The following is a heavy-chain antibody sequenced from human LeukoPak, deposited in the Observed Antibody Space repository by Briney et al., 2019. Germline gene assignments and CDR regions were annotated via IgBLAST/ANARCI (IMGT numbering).Heavy chain of an antibody. Sequence: QPGGSLRLSCAASGFKFNTYGMHWVRQAPGKGLEWVAFIRYDGGNKFYADSVKGRFTISRDNSKNTLYLQMNSLRAEDTAVYYCASPRRDGYDSFDYWGQGTLVTVSS. D-gene: IGHD5-24*01. CDR3: ASPRRDGYDSFDY. J-gene: IGHJ4*02. CDR1: GFKFNTYG. V-gene: IGHV3-30*02. CDR2: IRYDGGNK.